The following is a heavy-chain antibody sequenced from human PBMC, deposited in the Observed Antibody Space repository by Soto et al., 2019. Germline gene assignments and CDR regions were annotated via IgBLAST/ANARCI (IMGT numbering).Heavy chain of an antibody. J-gene: IGHJ4*02. CDR3: ARAVRNYYGSGSYYNFGY. D-gene: IGHD3-10*01. CDR1: GYTFTSYG. V-gene: IGHV1-18*01. Sequence: ASVKVSCKASGYTFTSYGISWVRQAPGQGLEWMGWISAYNGNTNYAQKLQGRVTMTTDTSTSTAYMELRSLRSDDTAVYYCARAVRNYYGSGSYYNFGYWGQGTLVTVPS. CDR2: ISAYNGNT.